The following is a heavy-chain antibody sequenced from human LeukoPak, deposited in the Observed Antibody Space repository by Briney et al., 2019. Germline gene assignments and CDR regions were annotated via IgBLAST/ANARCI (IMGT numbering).Heavy chain of an antibody. D-gene: IGHD3-3*01. CDR1: GFTFSSYA. Sequence: GGSLRLSCAASGFTFSSYAMHWVRQAPGKGLEWVAVISYDGSNKYYADSVKGRFTISRDNSKNTLYLQMNSLRAEDTAVYYCAKDSGDYDFWSGYVFDYWGQGTLVTVSS. CDR3: AKDSGDYDFWSGYVFDY. J-gene: IGHJ4*02. V-gene: IGHV3-30-3*01. CDR2: ISYDGSNK.